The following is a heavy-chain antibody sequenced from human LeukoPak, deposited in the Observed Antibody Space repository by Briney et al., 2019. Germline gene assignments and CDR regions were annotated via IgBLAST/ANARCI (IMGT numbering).Heavy chain of an antibody. V-gene: IGHV4-34*01. Sequence: PSETLSLTCAVYGGSFSGYYWSWIRQPPGKGLEWIGKINHSGSTNYNPSLKSRVTISVDTSKNQFSLRLSSVTAADTAVYYCARGLDGYKYNFWGQGTLVTVSS. CDR3: ARGLDGYKYNF. J-gene: IGHJ4*02. CDR2: INHSGST. CDR1: GGSFSGYY. D-gene: IGHD5-24*01.